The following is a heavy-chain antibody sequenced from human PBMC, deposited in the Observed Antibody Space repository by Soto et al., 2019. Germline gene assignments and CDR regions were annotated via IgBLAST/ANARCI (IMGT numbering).Heavy chain of an antibody. CDR2: ISYDGSNK. CDR1: GFTFSSYA. D-gene: IGHD5-18*01. V-gene: IGHV3-30-3*01. Sequence: QVQLVESGGGVVQPGRTLRLSCAASGFTFSSYAMHWVRQAQGKGVEWVAVISYDGSNKYYADSVKGRFTISRDNSKNTLYLQMNSLRAEDTAVYYCARDPLWGTAMVLWYFDLWGRGTLVTVSS. CDR3: ARDPLWGTAMVLWYFDL. J-gene: IGHJ2*01.